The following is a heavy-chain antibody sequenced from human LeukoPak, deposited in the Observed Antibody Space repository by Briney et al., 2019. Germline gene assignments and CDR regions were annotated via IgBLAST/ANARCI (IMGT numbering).Heavy chain of an antibody. CDR1: GFTFSSYG. D-gene: IGHD6-13*01. V-gene: IGHV3-30*02. Sequence: GGSLRLSCAASGFTFSSYGMHWVRQAPGKGLEWVAFIRYDGSNKYYADSVKGRFTISRDNSKNTLYLQMNSLRAEDTAVYYCAKGGCSSWYPNFDYWGQGTLVTVSS. CDR3: AKGGCSSWYPNFDY. CDR2: IRYDGSNK. J-gene: IGHJ4*02.